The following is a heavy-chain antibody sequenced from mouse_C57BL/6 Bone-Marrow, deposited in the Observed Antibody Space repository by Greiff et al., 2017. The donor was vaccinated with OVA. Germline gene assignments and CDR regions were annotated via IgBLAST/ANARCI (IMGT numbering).Heavy chain of an antibody. Sequence: QVQLKESGPGLVAPSQSLSLTCTASGFSLTSYAISWVRQPPGKGLEWLGVIWTGGGTNYYSAPNSRLSISKDNSKSQVFLKRNSLQTDEAVRYYCGRKWANWEDYWGKGTILTVSS. CDR3: GRKWANWEDY. D-gene: IGHD4-1*01. CDR2: IWTGGGT. J-gene: IGHJ2*01. CDR1: GFSLTSYA. V-gene: IGHV2-9-1*01.